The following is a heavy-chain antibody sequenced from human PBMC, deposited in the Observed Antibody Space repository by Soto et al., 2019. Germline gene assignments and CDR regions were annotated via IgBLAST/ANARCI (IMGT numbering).Heavy chain of an antibody. CDR1: GFTFSSYG. Sequence: QVQLVESGGGVVQPGRSLRLSCAASGFTFSSYGMHWVRQAPGKGLEWVAVISYDGSNKYYADSVKGRFTISRDNSKNPLYLQMTSLRAEDTAVYYCAKEEYSSSTSPFFDYWGQGTLVTVSS. V-gene: IGHV3-30*18. CDR2: ISYDGSNK. CDR3: AKEEYSSSTSPFFDY. J-gene: IGHJ4*02. D-gene: IGHD6-6*01.